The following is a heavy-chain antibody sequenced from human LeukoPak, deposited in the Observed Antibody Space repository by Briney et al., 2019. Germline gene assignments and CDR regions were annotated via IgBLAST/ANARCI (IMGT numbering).Heavy chain of an antibody. CDR2: ISGSGGST. D-gene: IGHD6-6*01. V-gene: IGHV3-23*01. CDR1: GFTFSTYT. Sequence: PGGSLRLSCAASGFTFSTYTMNWVRQAPGKGLEWVSAISGSGGSTYYADSVKGRFTISRDNSKNTLHLQMNSLRAEDTAVYYCAKWDHSSSSPAFDSWGQGTLVTVSS. CDR3: AKWDHSSSSPAFDS. J-gene: IGHJ4*02.